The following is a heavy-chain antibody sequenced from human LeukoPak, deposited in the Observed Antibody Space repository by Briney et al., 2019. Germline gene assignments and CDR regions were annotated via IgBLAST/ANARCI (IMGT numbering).Heavy chain of an antibody. V-gene: IGHV4-39*01. CDR3: ARSFSEKFYFES. CDR1: GGSISSSSYY. D-gene: IGHD1-26*01. J-gene: IGHJ4*02. Sequence: SETLSLTCTVSGGSISSSSYYWGWIRQPPGKGLEWIGSIYYSGSTYYNPSLKSRVTISVDTSKNQVSLYLTSVTAADTAMYFCARSFSEKFYFESWGQGTLVTVSS. CDR2: IYYSGST.